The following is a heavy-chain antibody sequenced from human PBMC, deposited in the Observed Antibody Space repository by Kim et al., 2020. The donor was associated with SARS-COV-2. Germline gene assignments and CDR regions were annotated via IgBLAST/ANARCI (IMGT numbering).Heavy chain of an antibody. J-gene: IGHJ6*02. CDR3: AGLYSSSWYTYYYYGMDV. CDR1: GGSISSYY. Sequence: SETLSLTCTVSGGSISSYYWSWIRQPPGKGLEWIGYIYYSGSTNYNPSLKSRVTISVDTSKNQFSLKLSSVTAADTAVYYCAGLYSSSWYTYYYYGMDVWGQGTTVTVSS. V-gene: IGHV4-59*08. D-gene: IGHD6-13*01. CDR2: IYYSGST.